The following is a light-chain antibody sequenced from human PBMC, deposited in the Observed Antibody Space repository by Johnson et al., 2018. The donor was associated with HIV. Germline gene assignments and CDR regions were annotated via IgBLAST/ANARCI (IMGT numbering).Light chain of an antibody. CDR2: DNH. V-gene: IGLV1-51*01. CDR3: GTWDNSLSAGV. CDR1: SSNIGNNY. Sequence: QSVLTQPPSVSAAPGQKVTIPCSGSSSNIGNNYASWYQQVPGTAPKLLIYDNHKRPSGIPDRFSGSKSGTSATLGITGLQTGDEADYYCGTWDNSLSAGVFGTGTRSPS. J-gene: IGLJ1*01.